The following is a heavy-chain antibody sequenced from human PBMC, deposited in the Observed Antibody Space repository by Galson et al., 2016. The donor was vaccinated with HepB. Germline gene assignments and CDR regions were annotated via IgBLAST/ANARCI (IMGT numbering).Heavy chain of an antibody. CDR3: AKEVRSSSWFED. Sequence: SLRLSCAASGFTFSNYALSWVHQAPGKGLEWVSAISGNGVSTYYADSVKGRFTISRDNSKNTLYLQVNSLRADDTAVYYCAKEVRSSSWFEDWGQGTLVTVSS. CDR1: GFTFSNYA. V-gene: IGHV3-23*01. D-gene: IGHD6-13*01. CDR2: ISGNGVST. J-gene: IGHJ5*02.